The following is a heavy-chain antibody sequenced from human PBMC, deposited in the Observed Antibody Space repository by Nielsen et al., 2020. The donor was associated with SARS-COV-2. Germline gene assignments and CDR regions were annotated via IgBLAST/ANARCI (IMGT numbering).Heavy chain of an antibody. J-gene: IGHJ6*02. CDR1: GFTFSSYA. CDR3: ARGDIVVVPAAIYYYGMDV. Sequence: GGSLRLSCAASGFTFSSYAMSWVRQAPGKGLEWVSAISGSGGSTYYADSVKGRFTISRDNAKNTLYLQMNSLRAEDTAVYYCARGDIVVVPAAIYYYGMDVWGQGTTVTVSS. D-gene: IGHD2-2*01. CDR2: ISGSGGST. V-gene: IGHV3-23*01.